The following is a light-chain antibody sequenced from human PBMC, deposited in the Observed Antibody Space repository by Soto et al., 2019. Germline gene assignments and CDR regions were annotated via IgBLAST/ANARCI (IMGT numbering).Light chain of an antibody. Sequence: EILLTQSPGTLSLSPGERATLSCRASQSVSNNYLAWYQQKPGKAPRLLIYGASNRATGIPDRFSGSGSGTDFTLTIRRLEPEYSAVYYCQQYGSSGTFGQGTKVDIK. CDR1: QSVSNNY. CDR2: GAS. CDR3: QQYGSSGT. V-gene: IGKV3-20*01. J-gene: IGKJ1*01.